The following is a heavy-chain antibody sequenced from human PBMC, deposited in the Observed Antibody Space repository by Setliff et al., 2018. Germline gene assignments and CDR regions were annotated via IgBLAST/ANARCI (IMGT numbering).Heavy chain of an antibody. V-gene: IGHV3-23*03. CDR2: VYSGSPNT. J-gene: IGHJ4*02. Sequence: GESLKISCLASGFTFSNNAMSWIRQAPGKGLEWVSVVYSGSPNTYYAASVKGRFTISRDNSKNTLYLQMNSLRVEDSGVYYCVGSGACSYWGQGALVTVSS. D-gene: IGHD3-10*01. CDR1: GFTFSNNA. CDR3: VGSGACSY.